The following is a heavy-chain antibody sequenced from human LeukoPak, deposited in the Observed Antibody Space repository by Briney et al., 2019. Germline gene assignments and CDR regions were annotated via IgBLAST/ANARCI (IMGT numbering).Heavy chain of an antibody. CDR1: GGSISSYY. CDR3: ARHGLSGYYWNAMDY. D-gene: IGHD3-22*01. V-gene: IGHV4-59*08. Sequence: SETLSLTCTVSGGSISSYYWSWIRQPPGKGLEWIGYIYDSGSTNYIPSLKSRVTISLETSKNQFSLKLNSLTAADTAVYYCARHGLSGYYWNAMDYWGQGTMVTVSA. CDR2: IYDSGST. J-gene: IGHJ4*02.